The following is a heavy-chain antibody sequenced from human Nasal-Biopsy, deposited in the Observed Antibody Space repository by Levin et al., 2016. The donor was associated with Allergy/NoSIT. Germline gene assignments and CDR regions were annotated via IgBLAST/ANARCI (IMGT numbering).Heavy chain of an antibody. V-gene: IGHV4-61*02. CDR2: IYTTGYT. D-gene: IGHD3-10*01. J-gene: IGHJ5*02. CDR3: ARDYGGFERFDP. CDR1: GGSISSGGYS. Sequence: SETLSLTCSVSGGSISSGGYSWSWIRQPAGKGLEWIGRIYTTGYTHYSPSLKSRVTVSVDTSKNHFSLRLSSVTAADTAVYYCARDYGGFERFDPWGRGTLVTVSS.